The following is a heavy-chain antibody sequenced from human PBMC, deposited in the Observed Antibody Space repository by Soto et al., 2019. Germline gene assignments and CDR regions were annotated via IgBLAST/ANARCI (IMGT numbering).Heavy chain of an antibody. CDR1: GFTLSGNA. V-gene: IGHV3-23*01. Sequence: GGSLRLSCAASGFTLSGNAMSWVRQAQGKGLEWVSSISASGDNTYYADSVKGRFTISRDNSKDTLYLQMNTLRADDTAVYYCAKLIGPTGGYWGQGTLVTVSS. CDR3: AKLIGPTGGY. D-gene: IGHD4-17*01. J-gene: IGHJ4*02. CDR2: ISASGDNT.